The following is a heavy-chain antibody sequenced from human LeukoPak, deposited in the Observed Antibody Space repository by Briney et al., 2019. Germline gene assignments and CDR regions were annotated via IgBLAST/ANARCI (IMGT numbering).Heavy chain of an antibody. Sequence: SETLSLTCTVSGGSISSYYWSWIRQPPGKGPEWIGYIYYSGSTNYNPSLKSRVTISVDTSKNQFSLKLSSVTAADTAVYYCARGYGGRSDYWGQGTLVTVSS. J-gene: IGHJ4*02. CDR1: GGSISSYY. CDR2: IYYSGST. D-gene: IGHD4-23*01. V-gene: IGHV4-59*01. CDR3: ARGYGGRSDY.